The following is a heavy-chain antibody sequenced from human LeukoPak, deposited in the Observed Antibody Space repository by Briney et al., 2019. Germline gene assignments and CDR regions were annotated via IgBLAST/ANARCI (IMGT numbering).Heavy chain of an antibody. Sequence: SETLSLTCTVSGGSISSSSYYWGWIRQPPGKGLEWIGSIYHSGNTYYNPSPKSRVTISVDTSKNQFSLKLSSVTAADTAVYYCARLPYCSSTRCYDYYYYMDVWGKGTTVTVSS. D-gene: IGHD2-2*01. J-gene: IGHJ6*03. CDR2: IYHSGNT. CDR3: ARLPYCSSTRCYDYYYYMDV. V-gene: IGHV4-39*07. CDR1: GGSISSSSYY.